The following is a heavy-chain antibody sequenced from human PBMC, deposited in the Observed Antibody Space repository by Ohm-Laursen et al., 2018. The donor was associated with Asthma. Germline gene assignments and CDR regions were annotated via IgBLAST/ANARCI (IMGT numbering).Heavy chain of an antibody. CDR1: GFTFSSYA. D-gene: IGHD1-26*01. V-gene: IGHV3-23*01. Sequence: GSLRLSCAASGFTFSSYAMSWVRQAPGKGLEWVSAISGSGGSTYYADSVKSRFTISRDNSKNTLYLQMNSLRAEDTAVYYCAKILRATNGYYYYYGMDVWGQGTTVTVSS. CDR2: ISGSGGST. CDR3: AKILRATNGYYYYYGMDV. J-gene: IGHJ6*02.